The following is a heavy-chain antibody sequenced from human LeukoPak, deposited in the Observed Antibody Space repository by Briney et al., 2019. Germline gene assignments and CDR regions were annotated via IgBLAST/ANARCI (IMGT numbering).Heavy chain of an antibody. J-gene: IGHJ3*02. CDR3: ARLQLVVVAAFDI. CDR2: IYYSGST. V-gene: IGHV4-39*01. CDR1: GGSISSSSYY. Sequence: SETLSLTCTVSGGSISSSSYYWGWIRQPPGKGLEWIGSIYYSGSTYYNPSLKSRVTISVDTSKNQFSLKLRSVTAADTAVYYCARLQLVVVAAFDIWGQGTMVTVSS. D-gene: IGHD6-6*01.